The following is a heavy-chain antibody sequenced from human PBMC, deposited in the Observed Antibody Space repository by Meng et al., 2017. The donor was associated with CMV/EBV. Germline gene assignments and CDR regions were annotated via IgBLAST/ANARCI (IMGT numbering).Heavy chain of an antibody. CDR1: GFTFGDYA. CDR3: TRGGGHNGMDV. CDR2: IRSKAYGGTT. D-gene: IGHD3-10*01. J-gene: IGHJ6*02. V-gene: IGHV3-49*04. Sequence: GESLKISCTASGFTFGDYAMSWVRQAPGKGLEWVGFIRSKAYGGTTEYAASVKGRFTISRDDSKSIAYLQMNSLKTEDTAVYYCTRGGGHNGMDVWGQGTTVTVSS.